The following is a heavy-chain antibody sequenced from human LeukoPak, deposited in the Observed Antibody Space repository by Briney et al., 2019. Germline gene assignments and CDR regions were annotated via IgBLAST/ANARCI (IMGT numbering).Heavy chain of an antibody. J-gene: IGHJ4*02. D-gene: IGHD3-22*01. CDR1: GITLSNYG. V-gene: IGHV3-23*01. Sequence: GGSLRLSCAVSGITLSNYGMSWVRQAPGKGLEWVAGISDSGGGTNYADAVKGRFTISTDNPKNTLYLHMNSLRAEDTAVYFCAKRGVVIRVILVGFHKEAYYFDSWGQGALVTVSS. CDR2: ISDSGGGT. CDR3: AKRGVVIRVILVGFHKEAYYFDS.